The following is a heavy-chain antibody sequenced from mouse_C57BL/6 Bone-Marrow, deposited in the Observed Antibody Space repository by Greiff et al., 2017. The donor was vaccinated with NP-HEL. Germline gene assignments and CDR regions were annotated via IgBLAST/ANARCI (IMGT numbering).Heavy chain of an antibody. CDR3: ARESGYYYGSYWYFDV. D-gene: IGHD1-1*01. Sequence: VQLQQSGAELVMPGASVKLSCKASGYTFTSYWMHWVKQRPGQGLEWIGELDPSDSYTNYNQKFKGKSTLTVDKSSSTAYMQLSSLTSEDSAVYYCARESGYYYGSYWYFDVWGTGTTVTVSS. V-gene: IGHV1-69*01. J-gene: IGHJ1*03. CDR2: LDPSDSYT. CDR1: GYTFTSYW.